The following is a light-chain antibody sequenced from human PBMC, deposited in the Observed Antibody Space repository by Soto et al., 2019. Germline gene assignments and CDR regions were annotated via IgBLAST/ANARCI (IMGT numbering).Light chain of an antibody. Sequence: EIVLTQSPGTLSLSPGERATLSCRASQSITSSYLAWYQQKPGQAPRLLIYGSSSRATGIPDRFSGSGSGTDFTLTISRLEPEDFAVYYCQQYGSSPITFGQGTRLEI. CDR1: QSITSSY. V-gene: IGKV3-20*01. J-gene: IGKJ5*01. CDR2: GSS. CDR3: QQYGSSPIT.